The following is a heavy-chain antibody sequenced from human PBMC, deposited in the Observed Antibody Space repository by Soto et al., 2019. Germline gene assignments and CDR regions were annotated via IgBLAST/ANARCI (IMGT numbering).Heavy chain of an antibody. CDR2: ISATGTTA. CDR3: AKVGTIVVPAAHGYYFDF. CDR1: GFTFSNYA. D-gene: IGHD2-2*01. V-gene: IGHV3-23*01. Sequence: HGGCIRLSCAASGFTFSNYAMTWVRQAPGKGLEWVSSISATGTTAYYADSVQGRFAFSRDNVKNMLFLQMDSLKAGGTAVYYCAKVGTIVVPAAHGYYFDFWGQGTLVPVSS. J-gene: IGHJ4*02.